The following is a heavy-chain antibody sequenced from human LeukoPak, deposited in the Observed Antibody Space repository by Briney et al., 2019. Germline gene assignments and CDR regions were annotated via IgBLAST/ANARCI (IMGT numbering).Heavy chain of an antibody. CDR1: GFTFSSYA. J-gene: IGHJ4*02. CDR2: IFGSGGST. D-gene: IGHD2-15*01. V-gene: IGHV3-23*01. CDR3: AEQAAPDY. Sequence: PGGSLRLSCAASGFTFSSYAMYWVRQAPGKGLEWVSGIFGSGGSTHYADSVKGRFTISRDNSKNTLYLQMNSLRAEDTAVYYRAEQAAPDYWGQGTLVTVSS.